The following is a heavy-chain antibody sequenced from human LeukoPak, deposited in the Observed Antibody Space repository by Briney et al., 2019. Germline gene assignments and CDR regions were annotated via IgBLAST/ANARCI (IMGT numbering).Heavy chain of an antibody. CDR3: ARVTDERITMVRGVVFDY. Sequence: SETLSLTCTVSGGSISSYYWSWIREPQGKGLEWIGYIYYSGSTNYNPSLESRVTISVDTSKNQFSLKLSSVTAADTAVYYCARVTDERITMVRGVVFDYWGQGTLVTVSS. J-gene: IGHJ4*02. D-gene: IGHD3-10*01. V-gene: IGHV4-59*01. CDR1: GGSISSYY. CDR2: IYYSGST.